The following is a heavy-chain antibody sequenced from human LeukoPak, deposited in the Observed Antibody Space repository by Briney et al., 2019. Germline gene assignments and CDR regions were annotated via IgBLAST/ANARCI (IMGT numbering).Heavy chain of an antibody. V-gene: IGHV2-5*02. Sequence: SGPTLVKPTQTLTLTCTFFGFSLSTSGVGVGWIRQPPGKALEWLALIYWDDDKRYSPSLKSRLTITKDTSKNQVVLTMTNMDPVDTATYYCAHSGGHYDYVWGSYRYISYFDYWGQGTLVTVSS. D-gene: IGHD3-16*02. CDR3: AHSGGHYDYVWGSYRYISYFDY. CDR1: GFSLSTSGVG. CDR2: IYWDDDK. J-gene: IGHJ4*02.